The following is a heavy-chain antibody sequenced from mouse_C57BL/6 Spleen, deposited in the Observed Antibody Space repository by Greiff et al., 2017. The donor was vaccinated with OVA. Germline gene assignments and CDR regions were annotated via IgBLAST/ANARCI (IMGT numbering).Heavy chain of an antibody. Sequence: EVKLMESGGGLVKPGGSLKLSCAASGFTFSSYTMSWVRQTPEKRLEWVATISGGGGNTYYPDSVKGRFTITRDNAKNTLYLQMSSLRSEGTALYYCARLLLSFFDYWGQGTTLTVSS. CDR2: ISGGGGNT. CDR1: GFTFSSYT. CDR3: ARLLLSFFDY. D-gene: IGHD2-10*01. J-gene: IGHJ2*01. V-gene: IGHV5-9*01.